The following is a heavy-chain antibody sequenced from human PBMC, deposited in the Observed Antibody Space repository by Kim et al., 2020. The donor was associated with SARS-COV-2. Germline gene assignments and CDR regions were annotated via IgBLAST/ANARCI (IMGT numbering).Heavy chain of an antibody. CDR2: IYYSGST. J-gene: IGHJ5*02. CDR1: GGSISSYY. CDR3: ARAAYCSGGSCYSVSWFDP. Sequence: SETLSLTCTVSGGSISSYYWSWIRQPPGKGLEWIGYIYYSGSTNYNPSLKSRVTISVDTSKNQFSLKLSSVTAADTAVYYCARAAYCSGGSCYSVSWFDPWGQGTLVTVSS. V-gene: IGHV4-59*01. D-gene: IGHD2-15*01.